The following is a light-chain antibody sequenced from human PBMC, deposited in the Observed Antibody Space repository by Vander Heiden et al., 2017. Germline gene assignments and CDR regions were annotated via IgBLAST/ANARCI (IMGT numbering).Light chain of an antibody. V-gene: IGKV1-5*03. CDR1: ESINSW. CDR3: QQYKSYSQWT. Sequence: DIRMPQSPPTLSASVGDSVTLTCRASESINSWLAWYQQKPGKAPNLLIYKASTLQNGVPSRCSGSGAGTEFTLTISSLQPDDLATDYCQQYKSYSQWTFGQGTKVEIK. J-gene: IGKJ1*01. CDR2: KAS.